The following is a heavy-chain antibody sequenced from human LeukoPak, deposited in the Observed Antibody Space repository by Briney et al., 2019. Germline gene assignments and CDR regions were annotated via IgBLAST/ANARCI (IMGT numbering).Heavy chain of an antibody. CDR1: SGSINGYY. D-gene: IGHD2-8*01. Sequence: PSVTLSLTCTVSSGSINGYYWSWMPQPPGKGLEGIGYIYYSGSTNSNPSLKSRVTISVDTSRNQFSLKLSSVTAADTAVYYCARYYCPNGVCQGFDYWGQGTLVTVSS. V-gene: IGHV4-59*01. CDR3: ARYYCPNGVCQGFDY. J-gene: IGHJ4*02. CDR2: IYYSGST.